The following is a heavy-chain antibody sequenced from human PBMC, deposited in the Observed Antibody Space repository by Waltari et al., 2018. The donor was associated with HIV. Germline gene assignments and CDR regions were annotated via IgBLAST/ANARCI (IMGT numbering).Heavy chain of an antibody. CDR1: GFAFSDYA. V-gene: IGHV3-30*01. CDR2: VIYDGSNE. CDR3: ATNSGSYRQGWFDP. Sequence: QVQLVESGGGVVPPGTSLTLSCAASGFAFSDYARHWVRQPPGKGLEWVASVIYDGSNEDYADSVTGRFTVSRDNSKNTLYLQMDSLRPEDTAVYYCATNSGSYRQGWFDPWGQGTQVTVSS. D-gene: IGHD1-26*01. J-gene: IGHJ5*02.